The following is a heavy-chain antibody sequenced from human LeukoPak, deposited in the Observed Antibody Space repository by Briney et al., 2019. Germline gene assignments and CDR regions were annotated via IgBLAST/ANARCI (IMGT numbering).Heavy chain of an antibody. J-gene: IGHJ4*02. CDR2: IVGSGGST. V-gene: IGHV3-23*01. Sequence: GRSLRLSCAASGSTFSSTAMSWVRQPPGKGLEWVSAIVGSGGSTYYADSVKGRFTISRDNSKNTLYLRMNSLRAEDTAVYYCAKDLSMIVVVTTTSRGDYWGQGTLVTVSS. CDR1: GSTFSSTA. CDR3: AKDLSMIVVVTTTSRGDY. D-gene: IGHD3-22*01.